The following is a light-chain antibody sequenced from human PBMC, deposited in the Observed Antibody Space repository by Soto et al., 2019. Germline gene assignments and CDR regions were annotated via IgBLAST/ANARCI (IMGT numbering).Light chain of an antibody. CDR3: GSWDSSLSANV. CDR2: DDN. Sequence: QSVMTQPPSVSAAPGQKVTISCSGSSSNIGGNSVSWHQQLPGTAPKLLIYDDNKRPSGIPDRFSGSKSGTSATLGITGFQTGDEADYYCGSWDSSLSANVFATGTKLTVL. V-gene: IGLV1-51*01. J-gene: IGLJ1*01. CDR1: SSNIGGNS.